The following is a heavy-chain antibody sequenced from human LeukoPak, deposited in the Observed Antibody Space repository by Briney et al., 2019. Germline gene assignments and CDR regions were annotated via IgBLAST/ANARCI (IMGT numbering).Heavy chain of an antibody. J-gene: IGHJ3*02. CDR2: IYHSGST. D-gene: IGHD6-13*01. CDR3: ARTTISSSWSTERDDAFDI. CDR1: GGSISSGGYY. V-gene: IGHV4-30-2*01. Sequence: SETLSLTCTVAGGSISSGGYYWSWIRQPPGKGLEWIGYIYHSGSTYYNPSLKSRVTISVDRSKNQFSLKLSSVTAADTAVYYCARTTISSSWSTERDDAFDIWGQGTMVTVSS.